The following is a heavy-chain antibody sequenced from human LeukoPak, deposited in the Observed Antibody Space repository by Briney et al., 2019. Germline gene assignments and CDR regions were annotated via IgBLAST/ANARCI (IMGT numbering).Heavy chain of an antibody. Sequence: GESLKISRKGSGYSFTSYWISWVRQMPGKGLEWMGRIDPSDSYTNYSPSFQGHVTISADKSISTAYLQWSSLKASDTAMYYCARWGSGVVVIRDPWGQGTLVTVSS. CDR2: IDPSDSYT. D-gene: IGHD3-22*01. V-gene: IGHV5-10-1*01. CDR1: GYSFTSYW. CDR3: ARWGSGVVVIRDP. J-gene: IGHJ5*02.